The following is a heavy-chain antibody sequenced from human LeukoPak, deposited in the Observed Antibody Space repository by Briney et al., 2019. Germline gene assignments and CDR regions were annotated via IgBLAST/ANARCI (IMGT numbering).Heavy chain of an antibody. J-gene: IGHJ3*02. CDR2: IYHSGST. Sequence: SETLSLTCTVSGYSISSGYYWGWIRQPPGKGLEWIGSIYHSGSTYYSPSLKSRVTISVDTSKNQFSLKLSSVTAADTAVYYCARDRVKWELLDAFDIWGQGTMVTVSS. D-gene: IGHD1-26*01. CDR1: GYSISSGYY. V-gene: IGHV4-38-2*02. CDR3: ARDRVKWELLDAFDI.